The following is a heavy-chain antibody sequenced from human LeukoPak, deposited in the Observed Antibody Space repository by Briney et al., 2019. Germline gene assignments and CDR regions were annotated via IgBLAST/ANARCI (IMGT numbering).Heavy chain of an antibody. CDR1: GFTFSSYW. D-gene: IGHD3-10*02. CDR2: IKQGGSEK. V-gene: IGHV3-7*01. J-gene: IGHJ3*02. Sequence: GGSLRLSCAASGFTFSSYWMSWVRQAPGKGLEWVANIKQGGSEKYYVDSLKGRFTISRDNAKNSLYLQMNSLRAEDTAVYYCARARGYYVHRAFDIWGQGTMVTVSS. CDR3: ARARGYYVHRAFDI.